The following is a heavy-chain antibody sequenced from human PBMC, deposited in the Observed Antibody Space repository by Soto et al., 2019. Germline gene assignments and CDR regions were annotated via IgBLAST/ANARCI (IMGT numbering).Heavy chain of an antibody. J-gene: IGHJ4*02. CDR2: INHSGST. CDR3: ATSINFDY. Sequence: SETLSLTCAVYGGSFSDYYWSWIRQPPGKGLEWIGEINHSGSTNYNPSLKSRVTISVDTSKNQFSLKLSSVTAADTAVYYCATSINFDYWGQGTLVTVSS. D-gene: IGHD1-20*01. V-gene: IGHV4-34*01. CDR1: GGSFSDYY.